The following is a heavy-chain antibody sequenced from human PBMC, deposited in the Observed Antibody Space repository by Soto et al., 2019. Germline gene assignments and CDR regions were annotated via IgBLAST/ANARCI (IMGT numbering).Heavy chain of an antibody. CDR2: INSDGSST. V-gene: IGHV3-74*01. D-gene: IGHD3-9*01. CDR3: ASSFYDILTGYYPAAFDY. CDR1: GFTFCSYW. Sequence: GGSLRLSCAASGFTFCSYWMHWVRQAPGKGLVWVSRINSDGSSTSYADSVKGRFTISRDNAKNTLYLQMNSLRAEDTAVYYCASSFYDILTGYYPAAFDYWGQGTLVTVSS. J-gene: IGHJ4*02.